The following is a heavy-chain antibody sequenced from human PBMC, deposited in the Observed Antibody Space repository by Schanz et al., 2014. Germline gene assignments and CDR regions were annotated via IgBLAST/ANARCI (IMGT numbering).Heavy chain of an antibody. V-gene: IGHV3-48*01. CDR2: IGSSSSRI. Sequence: EVQLLESGGGLVQPGGSLRLSCAASGFTFSSNSMNWVRQAPGKGLEWISYIGSSSSRIDHADSVKGRFTISRDNAKNTLFLQMNSLRAEDTAVYYCARDHTTESYYSAGPPIDYWGQGTLLSCSS. CDR1: GFTFSSNS. D-gene: IGHD1-26*01. J-gene: IGHJ4*02. CDR3: ARDHTTESYYSAGPPIDY.